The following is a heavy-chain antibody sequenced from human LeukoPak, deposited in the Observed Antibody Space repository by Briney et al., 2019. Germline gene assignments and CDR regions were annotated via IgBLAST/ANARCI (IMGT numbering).Heavy chain of an antibody. J-gene: IGHJ4*02. CDR2: ISPYNGNT. CDR1: GGTFSSYA. CDR3: ARGAKSGSPDS. D-gene: IGHD1-26*01. V-gene: IGHV1-18*01. Sequence: ASVKVSSKASGGTFSSYAISWVRQAPGQGLEWMGWISPYNGNTNSAQKLQDRVTMTTGKSASTAYMELRSLRSDDTAVYYCARGAKSGSPDSWGQGTLVTVSS.